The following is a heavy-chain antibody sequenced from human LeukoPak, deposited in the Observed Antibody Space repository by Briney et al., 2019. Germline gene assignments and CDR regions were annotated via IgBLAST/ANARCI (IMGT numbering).Heavy chain of an antibody. D-gene: IGHD3-10*01. Sequence: RASVKVSCKASGYAFTDYYIYWVRQAPGQGLEWMGRINPNSGDTKYAQKFQGRVTITRDTSISTAYMELNRLRSDDTAVYYCAREDFGDFYFDSWGQGTLVTVSS. V-gene: IGHV1-2*06. J-gene: IGHJ4*02. CDR1: GYAFTDYY. CDR3: AREDFGDFYFDS. CDR2: INPNSGDT.